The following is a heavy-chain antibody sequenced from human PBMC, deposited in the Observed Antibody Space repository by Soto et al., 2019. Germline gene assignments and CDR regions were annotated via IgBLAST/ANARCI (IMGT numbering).Heavy chain of an antibody. D-gene: IGHD3-22*01. CDR3: ARDIGDSSHNGMDV. V-gene: IGHV3-33*01. CDR1: WFAIINYS. CDR2: IWYDVSNK. Sequence: CLRDSCTASWFAIINYSMDAVRQNPGKGLEWVAVIWYDVSNKYYADSVKGRFTISRDNSKNTLYLQMNSLRAEDTAVYYCARDIGDSSHNGMDVWGQGTTVTVSS. J-gene: IGHJ6*02.